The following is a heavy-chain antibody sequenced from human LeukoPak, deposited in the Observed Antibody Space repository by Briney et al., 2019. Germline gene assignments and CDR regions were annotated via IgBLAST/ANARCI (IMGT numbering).Heavy chain of an antibody. CDR3: ARGDQYYYDSSGSRYYFDY. CDR2: ISTYNGNT. V-gene: IGHV1-18*01. CDR1: GYTFTSYG. D-gene: IGHD3-22*01. J-gene: IGHJ4*02. Sequence: GASVNVSFTASGYTFTSYGISWVRQAPGQGLEWMGWISTYNGNTNYAQKLQGRVTTTTDTSTSTAYMELRSLRSDDTAVYYCARGDQYYYDSSGSRYYFDYWGQGTLVTVSS.